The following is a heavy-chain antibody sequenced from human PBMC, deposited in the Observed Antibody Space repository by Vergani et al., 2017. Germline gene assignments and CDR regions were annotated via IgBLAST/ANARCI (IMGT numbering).Heavy chain of an antibody. CDR1: GFTLGDYA. D-gene: IGHD6-19*01. J-gene: IGHJ1*01. Sequence: EVHLVESGGGLVQPGRSLRLSCSGSGFTLGDYAMTWVRQAPGKGLEWVSGINWNSDSIAYADSVKGRFTISVDTSKNQFSLNLTSVTAADTAVYYCTRHGRSGWAGYFQHWGQGTLVTASS. CDR3: TRHGRSGWAGYFQH. V-gene: IGHV3-20*04. CDR2: INWNSDSI.